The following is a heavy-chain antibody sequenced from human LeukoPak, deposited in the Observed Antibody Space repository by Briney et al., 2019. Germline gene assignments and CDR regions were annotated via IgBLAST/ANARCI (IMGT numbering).Heavy chain of an antibody. CDR1: GFTFDDYA. Sequence: GGSLRLSCAASGFTFDDYAMHWVRQAPGKGLEWVSGISWNSGSIGYADSVKGRFTISRDNAKNSLYLQMNSLRAEDTALYYCAKARGYSYGYIDYWGQGTLVTVSS. V-gene: IGHV3-9*01. D-gene: IGHD5-18*01. CDR3: AKARGYSYGYIDY. J-gene: IGHJ4*02. CDR2: ISWNSGSI.